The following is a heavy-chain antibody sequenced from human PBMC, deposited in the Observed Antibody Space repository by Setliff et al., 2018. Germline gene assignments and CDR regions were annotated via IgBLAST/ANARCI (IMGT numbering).Heavy chain of an antibody. Sequence: GGSLRLSCAASEMHWVRQAPGKGPEWVAVISYDASNKYYADSVKRRFTISRDKSKNTLSLQMNSVRAEDTAVYYCVRAPRSRPRPLDYWGQGTLVTVSS. CDR1: E. V-gene: IGHV3-30*01. CDR2: ISYDASNK. D-gene: IGHD1-1*01. J-gene: IGHJ4*02. CDR3: VRAPRSRPRPLDY.